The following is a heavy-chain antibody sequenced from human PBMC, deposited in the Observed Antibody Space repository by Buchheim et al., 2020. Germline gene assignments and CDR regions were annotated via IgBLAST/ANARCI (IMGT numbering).Heavy chain of an antibody. CDR2: IYYSGST. CDR3: ARAVYDFWSGYLGWFDP. D-gene: IGHD3-3*01. J-gene: IGHJ5*02. V-gene: IGHV4-31*03. Sequence: QVQLQESGPGLVKPSQTLSLTCTVSGGSISSGGYYWNWIRQHPGKGLEWIGYIYYSGSTYFNPSLKSRVTISVDTSTNQSSLKLSSVTAADTAVYYCARAVYDFWSGYLGWFDPWGQGTL. CDR1: GGSISSGGYY.